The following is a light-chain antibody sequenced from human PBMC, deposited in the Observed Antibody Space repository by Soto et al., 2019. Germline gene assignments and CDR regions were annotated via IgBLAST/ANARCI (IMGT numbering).Light chain of an antibody. V-gene: IGLV2-14*03. CDR3: YSSRISSTTFYV. Sequence: QSALTQPASVSGSPGQSITISCAGTSSDIGGSNYVSWYQQHPGKAPKLMIYGVSNRPSGVSTRFSGSKSGNTASLTISGLHAEDEADYFCYSSRISSTTFYVCRTGTKVTVL. CDR2: GVS. CDR1: SSDIGGSNY. J-gene: IGLJ1*01.